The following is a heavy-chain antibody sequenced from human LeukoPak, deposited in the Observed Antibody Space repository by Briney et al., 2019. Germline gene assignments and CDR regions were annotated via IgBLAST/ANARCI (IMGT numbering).Heavy chain of an antibody. V-gene: IGHV4-31*03. J-gene: IGHJ4*02. Sequence: SETLSLTCTVSGGSISRGGYYWSWIRQHPGKGLEWIGYIYYSGSTYYHPFLKSRVTISVDTSKNQFSLKLSSVTAADTAVYYCAIATGYSNFVYWGQGTLVTVSS. D-gene: IGHD4-11*01. CDR1: GGSISRGGYY. CDR3: AIATGYSNFVY. CDR2: IYYSGST.